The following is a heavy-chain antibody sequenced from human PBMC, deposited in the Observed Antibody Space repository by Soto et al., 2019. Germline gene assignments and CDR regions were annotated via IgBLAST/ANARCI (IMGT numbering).Heavy chain of an antibody. CDR1: RGNFSNHV. J-gene: IGHJ4*02. CDR3: ARDMTRAVVPYFDF. D-gene: IGHD2-21*01. Sequence: PSGKVSCQTSRGNFSNHVVNSVRQAPEQGFEWMGRIIPTAGAANYAQKFQGRVTMTADKYTSTSYMELSSLRSEDTAVYYCARDMTRAVVPYFDFWGQGTLVTVSS. CDR2: IIPTAGAA. V-gene: IGHV1-69*04.